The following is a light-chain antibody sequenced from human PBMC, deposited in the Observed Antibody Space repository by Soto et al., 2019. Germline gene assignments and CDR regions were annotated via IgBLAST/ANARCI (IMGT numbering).Light chain of an antibody. CDR1: QTVRNNY. Sequence: EFVLKQSQGTLSLSPCERATLSSSASQTVRNNYLDWYQQKPGQAPRLLIYGASTRATGIPARFSGSGSGTEFTLTISSLQPEDFATYYCQQYDSFSVTFGQGTKVDI. CDR2: GAS. J-gene: IGKJ1*01. V-gene: IGKV3-20*01. CDR3: QQYDSFSVT.